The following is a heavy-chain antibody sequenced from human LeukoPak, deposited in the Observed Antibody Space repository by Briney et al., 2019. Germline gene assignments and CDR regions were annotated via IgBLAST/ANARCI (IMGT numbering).Heavy chain of an antibody. CDR3: ARNFDS. V-gene: IGHV3-21*01. CDR2: ITRSGSNL. J-gene: IGHJ4*02. Sequence: GGSLRLSCVASGFTFTSSDFNWIRQAPGKGLEWLSTITRSGSNLYYADSVKGRFTTPRDDAKDSVYLQMESLRVEDTAIYYCARNFDSWGQGTLVTVSS. CDR1: GFTFTSSD.